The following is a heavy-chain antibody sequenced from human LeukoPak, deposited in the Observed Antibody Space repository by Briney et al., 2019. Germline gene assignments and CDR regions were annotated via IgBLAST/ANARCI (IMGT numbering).Heavy chain of an antibody. CDR2: IKQDGSDK. CDR1: GFTFSGYW. Sequence: GGSLRLSCAASGFTFSGYWMSWVRQAPGKGLEWVANIKQDGSDKYYVDSVKGRFTISRDNAKNSLYLQINSLRAEDTAVYYCARGYYYDSSGYYVDYGGQGTLVTVSS. J-gene: IGHJ4*02. CDR3: ARGYYYDSSGYYVDY. V-gene: IGHV3-7*01. D-gene: IGHD3-22*01.